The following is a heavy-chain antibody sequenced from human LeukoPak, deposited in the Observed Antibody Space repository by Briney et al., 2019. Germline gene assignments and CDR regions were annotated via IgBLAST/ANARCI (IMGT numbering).Heavy chain of an antibody. V-gene: IGHV3-7*01. CDR2: IKPDGSDR. Sequence: GGSLRLSCATSGFTFSNYWMTWVRQSPGKGLEWVAIIKPDGSDRYSVDSEKGRFTVSRDNAKNSLYLQMSSLRAEDTAVYYCARGGHRQKEFWGQGTLVTVSS. D-gene: IGHD3-10*01. J-gene: IGHJ4*02. CDR3: ARGGHRQKEF. CDR1: GFTFSNYW.